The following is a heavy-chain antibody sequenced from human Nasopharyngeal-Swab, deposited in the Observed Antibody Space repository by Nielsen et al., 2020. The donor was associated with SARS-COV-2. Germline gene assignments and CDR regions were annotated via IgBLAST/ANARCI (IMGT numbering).Heavy chain of an antibody. D-gene: IGHD6-13*01. CDR2: ISSSSSYI. Sequence: GESLKISCAASGFTFSSYGMHWVRQAPGKGLEWVSSISSSSSYIYYADSVKGRFTISRDNAKNSLYLQMNSLRAEDTDVYYCARVDIAAAGTWLFDYWGQGTLVTVSS. CDR1: GFTFSSYG. J-gene: IGHJ4*02. V-gene: IGHV3-21*04. CDR3: ARVDIAAAGTWLFDY.